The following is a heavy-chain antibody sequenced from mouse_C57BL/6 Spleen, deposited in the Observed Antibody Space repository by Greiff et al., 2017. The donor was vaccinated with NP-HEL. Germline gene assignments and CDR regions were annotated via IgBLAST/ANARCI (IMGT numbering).Heavy chain of an antibody. J-gene: IGHJ1*03. CDR2: IYPRSGNT. V-gene: IGHV1-81*01. Sequence: VQLVESGAELARPGASVKLSCKASGYTFTSYGISWVKQRPGQGLEWIGEIYPRSGNTYYNEKFKGKATLTADKSSSTAYMELRSLTSEDSAVYFCARWSYGSSYGYFDVWGTGTTVTVSS. D-gene: IGHD1-1*01. CDR3: ARWSYGSSYGYFDV. CDR1: GYTFTSYG.